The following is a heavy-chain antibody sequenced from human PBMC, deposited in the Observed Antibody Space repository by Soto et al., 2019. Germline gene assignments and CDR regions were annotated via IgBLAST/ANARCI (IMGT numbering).Heavy chain of an antibody. J-gene: IGHJ4*02. D-gene: IGHD5-12*01. V-gene: IGHV4-4*02. CDR2: IYHGGST. CDR1: GDSISSHNW. Sequence: QVQLQESGPGLVKPSGTLSLTCAVSGDSISSHNWWTWVRQPPGRGLEWIGEIYHGGSTSYNPSLKSRVIISVDQSKTLFSLKLNSVTAADTPVYFCAKYSGRDWVALDYWGQGTLVTVSS. CDR3: AKYSGRDWVALDY.